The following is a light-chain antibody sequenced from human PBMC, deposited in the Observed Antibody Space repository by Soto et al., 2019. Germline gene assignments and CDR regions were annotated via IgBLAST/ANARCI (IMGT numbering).Light chain of an antibody. V-gene: IGKV3-15*01. CDR3: QQYNNWPPWT. J-gene: IGKJ1*01. Sequence: IVMTQSPAKMSVSPWERATLSCSASQSVSSNLAWYQQKPGQAPRLLIYGASTRATGIPARFSGSGSGTEFTLTISSLQSEDLAVYYCQQYNNWPPWTFGQGTKVEIK. CDR2: GAS. CDR1: QSVSSN.